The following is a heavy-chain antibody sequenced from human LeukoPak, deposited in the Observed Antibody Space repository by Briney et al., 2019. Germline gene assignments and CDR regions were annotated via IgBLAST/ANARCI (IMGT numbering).Heavy chain of an antibody. J-gene: IGHJ5*02. CDR2: IYYSGST. CDR3: ASGYCSSTSCLFDP. D-gene: IGHD2-2*03. CDR1: GGPISSYY. V-gene: IGHV4-59*01. Sequence: SETLSLTCTVSGGPISSYYWSWIRQPPGKGLEWIGYIYYSGSTNYNPSLKSRVTISVDTSKNQFSLKLSSVTAADTAVYYCASGYCSSTSCLFDPWGQGTLVTVSS.